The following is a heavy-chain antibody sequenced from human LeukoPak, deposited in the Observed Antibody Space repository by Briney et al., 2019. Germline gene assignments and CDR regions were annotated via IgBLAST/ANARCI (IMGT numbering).Heavy chain of an antibody. CDR1: GFTFSSNS. D-gene: IGHD3-9*01. V-gene: IGHV3-48*04. Sequence: PGGSLRLSCAASGFTFSSNSMNWVRQAPGKGLEWVSYISSSGSTIYYADSVKGRFTISRDNAKNSLYLQMNSLRAEDTAVYYCARDLADWDPYWGQGTLVTVSS. CDR2: ISSSGSTI. CDR3: ARDLADWDPY. J-gene: IGHJ4*02.